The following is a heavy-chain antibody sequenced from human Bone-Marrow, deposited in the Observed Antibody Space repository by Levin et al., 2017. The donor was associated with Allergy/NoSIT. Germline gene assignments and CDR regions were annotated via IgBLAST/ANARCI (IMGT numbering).Heavy chain of an antibody. CDR1: GFSFSRNA. V-gene: IGHV3-23*01. CDR2: ISGSGFDT. Sequence: GGSLRLSCAASGFSFSRNAISWVRQAPGRGLEWVAGISGSGFDTNYADSVKGRFTVSRDNSKNTIYLQMKSLRVEDTAIYYCAKSRIVEVTAPLESWGQGTLVTVSS. CDR3: AKSRIVEVTAPLES. J-gene: IGHJ5*02. D-gene: IGHD2-21*02.